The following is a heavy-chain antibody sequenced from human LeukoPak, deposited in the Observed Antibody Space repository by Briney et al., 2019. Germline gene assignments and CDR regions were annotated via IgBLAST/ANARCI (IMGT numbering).Heavy chain of an antibody. CDR1: GFTFTSSA. Sequence: VASVNVSCKASGFTFTSSAVQWVRQARGQRLEWIGWIVVGSGNTNYAQKFQERVTITRDMSTSTAYMELSSLRSEDTAVYYCAAGLGESSGYYYVFGLSWGQGTLVTVSS. J-gene: IGHJ5*02. D-gene: IGHD3-22*01. CDR2: IVVGSGNT. V-gene: IGHV1-58*01. CDR3: AAGLGESSGYYYVFGLS.